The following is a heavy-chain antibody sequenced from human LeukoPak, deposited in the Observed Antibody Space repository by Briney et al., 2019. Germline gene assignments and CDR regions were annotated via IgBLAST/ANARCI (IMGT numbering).Heavy chain of an antibody. J-gene: IGHJ3*02. CDR1: RFRFSNYW. D-gene: IGHD6-19*01. V-gene: IGHV3-7*01. CDR2: INPDGSAK. CDR3: ARPGIAVTDAFDI. Sequence: GGSLRLSCAASRFRFSNYWMNWVRQAPGKGLEWVAKINPDGSAKFYVDSVKGRFTISRDNAKNSLYLQMNSLRAEDTAVYYCARPGIAVTDAFDIWGQGTMVTVSS.